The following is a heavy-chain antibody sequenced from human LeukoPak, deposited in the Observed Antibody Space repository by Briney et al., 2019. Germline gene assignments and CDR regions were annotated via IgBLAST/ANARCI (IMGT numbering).Heavy chain of an antibody. CDR2: ISGSGGST. CDR3: AKPPHGQWLAFDY. D-gene: IGHD6-19*01. CDR1: GFTFSSYA. V-gene: IGHV3-23*01. J-gene: IGHJ4*02. Sequence: PGGSLRLSCAASGFTFSSYAMSWVRQAPGKGLEWVSAISGSGGSTYYADSVKGRFTISRDNSKNRLYLQMNSLRAEDTAVYYCAKPPHGQWLAFDYWGQGTLVTVSS.